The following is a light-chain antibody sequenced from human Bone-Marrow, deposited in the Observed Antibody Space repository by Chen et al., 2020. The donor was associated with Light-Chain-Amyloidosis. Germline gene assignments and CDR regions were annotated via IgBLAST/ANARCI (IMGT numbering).Light chain of an antibody. V-gene: IGLV2-14*01. CDR3: SSFTSSSSYV. CDR1: SGDVGTYNY. CDR2: AVS. Sequence: QSALTQPASVSGSPGQSITISCTGTSGDVGTYNYVSWYQQHPGKAPKVMIYAVSNRPSGVSNRFSGYKSGNTASRTSSGLQAEDEADYYCSSFTSSSSYVFGPGTKVTVL. J-gene: IGLJ1*01.